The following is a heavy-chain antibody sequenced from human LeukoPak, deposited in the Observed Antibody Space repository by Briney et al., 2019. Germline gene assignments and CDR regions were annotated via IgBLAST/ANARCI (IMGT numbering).Heavy chain of an antibody. V-gene: IGHV3-64*01. J-gene: IGHJ4*02. CDR3: ARERGRNGDYDY. CDR2: ISNDGGSP. D-gene: IGHD1-1*01. Sequence: GGSLRLSCVASGLTFSTYPMHWVRQAPGKGMEYVSAISNDGGSPYYANSVKGRFTISRDNSKNTLYLQMGNLRTEDTAVYYCARERGRNGDYDYWGQGTLVTVSS. CDR1: GLTFSTYP.